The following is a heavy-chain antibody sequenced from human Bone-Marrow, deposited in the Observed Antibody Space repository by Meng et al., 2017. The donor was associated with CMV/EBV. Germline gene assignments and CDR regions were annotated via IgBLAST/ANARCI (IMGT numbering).Heavy chain of an antibody. CDR1: GGSLNGYY. J-gene: IGHJ6*02. CDR2: VSHSGTT. V-gene: IGHV4-34*01. Sequence: SETLSLTCAVYGGSLNGYYWSWIRQPPGKGLEWIGEVSHSGTTNYNPSFKSRVTISVDTSENQFSLRLNSVTAADTAVYYCTRGKPYYYFHYTMDVWGQGTTVTVSS. CDR3: TRGKPYYYFHYTMDV.